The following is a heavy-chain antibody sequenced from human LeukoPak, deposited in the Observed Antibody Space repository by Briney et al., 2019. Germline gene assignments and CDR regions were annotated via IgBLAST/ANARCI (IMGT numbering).Heavy chain of an antibody. CDR2: ISGSGGST. V-gene: IGHV3-23*01. J-gene: IGHJ4*02. CDR3: ATYRQVLLPFES. CDR1: GFTFRRYG. Sequence: GGTLRLSCAASGFTFRRYGMSWVRQAPGKGLEWVSVISGSGGSTYYGDSVKGRFTISRDNSKNTLYLQMNSLRAEDTAIYYCATYRQVLLPFESWGQGTLVTVSS. D-gene: IGHD2-8*02.